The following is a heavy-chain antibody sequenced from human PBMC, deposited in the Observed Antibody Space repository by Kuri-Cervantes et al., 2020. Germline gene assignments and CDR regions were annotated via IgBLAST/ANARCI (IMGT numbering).Heavy chain of an antibody. V-gene: IGHV3-66*01. Sequence: GGSLRLSCAASGFTVSSSYMNWVRQVPGKGLEWVSVIHDGGSTYYADFVKGRFTISRDNSKNTLYLQMNSLRAEDTAVYYCARDGAHSIWGQGTTVTISS. CDR2: IHDGGST. CDR3: ARDGAHSI. CDR1: GFTVSSSY. J-gene: IGHJ6*02. D-gene: IGHD4-11*01.